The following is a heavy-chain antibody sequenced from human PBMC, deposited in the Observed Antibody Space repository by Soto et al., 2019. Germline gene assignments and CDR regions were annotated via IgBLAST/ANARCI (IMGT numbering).Heavy chain of an antibody. D-gene: IGHD3-10*01. Sequence: EVQLVESGGGLVKPGGSLRLSCAASGFTFSSYSMNWVRQAPGKGLEWVSSISSSSSYIYYADSVKGRFTISRDNAKNSLHLQMNSLRAEDTAVYYCARDTYFYGSGSYGSWGQGTLLTVSS. J-gene: IGHJ5*02. CDR2: ISSSSSYI. CDR1: GFTFSSYS. V-gene: IGHV3-21*01. CDR3: ARDTYFYGSGSYGS.